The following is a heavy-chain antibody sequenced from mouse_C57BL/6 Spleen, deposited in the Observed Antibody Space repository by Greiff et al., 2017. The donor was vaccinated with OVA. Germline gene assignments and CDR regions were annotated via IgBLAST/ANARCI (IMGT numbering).Heavy chain of an antibody. V-gene: IGHV1-5*01. Sequence: VQLQQSGTVLARPGASVKMSCKTSGYTFTSYWMHWVKQRPGQGLEWIGAIYPGNSDTSYNQKFTGKAKLTAVTSASTAYMELSSLTNEDSAVYYCTKGGNAMDYWGQGTSVTVSS. J-gene: IGHJ4*01. CDR1: GYTFTSYW. CDR3: TKGGNAMDY. CDR2: IYPGNSDT.